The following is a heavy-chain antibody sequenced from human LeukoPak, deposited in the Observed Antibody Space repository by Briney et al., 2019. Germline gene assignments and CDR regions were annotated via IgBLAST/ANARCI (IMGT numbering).Heavy chain of an antibody. Sequence: GGSLRLSCAASGFTFSSYWMSWVRQAPGKGLEWVANIKQDGSEKYYVDSVKGRFTISRDNSKNTLYLQVISLKAEDTAIYYCAKVNYDFWGGDYTEALVFDYWGQGTLVTVSS. CDR3: AKVNYDFWGGDYTEALVFDY. CDR2: IKQDGSEK. V-gene: IGHV3-7*03. CDR1: GFTFSSYW. J-gene: IGHJ4*02. D-gene: IGHD3-3*01.